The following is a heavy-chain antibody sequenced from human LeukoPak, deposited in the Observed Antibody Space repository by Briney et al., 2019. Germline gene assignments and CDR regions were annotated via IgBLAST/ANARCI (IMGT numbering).Heavy chain of an antibody. J-gene: IGHJ4*02. CDR2: INSDGRST. V-gene: IGHV3-74*01. D-gene: IGHD6-13*01. CDR1: GFTFSSYW. Sequence: PGRSLRLSCAASGFTFSSYWMHWVRQAPGKGLVWISRINSDGRSTNYADSVKGRFTISRDDAKNTVYLQMDSLRAEDTAVYYCTTAIAAAPGAYWGQGTLVTVSS. CDR3: TTAIAAAPGAY.